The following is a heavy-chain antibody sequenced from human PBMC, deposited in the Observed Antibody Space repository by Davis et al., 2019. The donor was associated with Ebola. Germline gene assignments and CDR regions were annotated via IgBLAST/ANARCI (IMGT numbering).Heavy chain of an antibody. CDR2: INHSGST. CDR1: GGSFSGYY. V-gene: IGHV4-34*01. Sequence: MPSETLSLTCAVYGGSFSGYYWSWIRQPPGKGLEWIGEINHSGSTNYNPSLKSRVTISVDTSKNQFSLKLSSVTAADTAEYYCAREGYGSGGDYWGQGTLVTVSS. CDR3: AREGYGSGGDY. D-gene: IGHD3-10*01. J-gene: IGHJ4*02.